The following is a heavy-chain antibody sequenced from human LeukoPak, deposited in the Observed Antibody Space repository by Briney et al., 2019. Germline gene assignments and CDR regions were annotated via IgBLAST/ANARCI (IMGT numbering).Heavy chain of an antibody. Sequence: SETLSLTCTLPNGSISSYFWSWIRQPPGKGLEWIGYIYYSGSTNYNPSLKSRVTISVDTSKNQFSLKLSSVTAADTAVYYCARVGRPYYYDSSGSDAFDYWGQGTLVTVSS. CDR2: IYYSGST. D-gene: IGHD3-22*01. CDR1: NGSISSYF. V-gene: IGHV4-59*01. J-gene: IGHJ4*02. CDR3: ARVGRPYYYDSSGSDAFDY.